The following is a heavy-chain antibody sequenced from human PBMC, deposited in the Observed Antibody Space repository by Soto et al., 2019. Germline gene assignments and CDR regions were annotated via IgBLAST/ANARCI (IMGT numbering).Heavy chain of an antibody. V-gene: IGHV1-18*04. CDR2: ISPYNGTT. CDR3: ARDGERDTGLNFYYYLHGMDA. J-gene: IGHJ6*02. D-gene: IGHD1-1*01. CDR1: GYTFTTYG. Sequence: GASVKVSCKASGYTFTTYGISWVRQAPGQGLEWMGWISPYNGTTKYAEKFQGEMTMTTDTATSTAYMDLRSLRSYDTAVYYCARDGERDTGLNFYYYLHGMDAWGQGTMVTVSS.